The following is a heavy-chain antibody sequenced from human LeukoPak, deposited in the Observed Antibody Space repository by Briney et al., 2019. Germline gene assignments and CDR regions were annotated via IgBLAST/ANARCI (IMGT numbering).Heavy chain of an antibody. CDR1: GFTFSSYA. D-gene: IGHD3-16*01. V-gene: IGHV3-23*01. J-gene: IGHJ2*01. Sequence: PGGSLRLSCAASGFTFSSYAMSWVRQAPGKGLEWVSAISGSGDSTYYADSVKGRFTISRDNSKNTLYLQVNSLRAEDTAKYYCAKDLGMASLWGRGTLVTVSS. CDR3: AKDLGMASL. CDR2: ISGSGDST.